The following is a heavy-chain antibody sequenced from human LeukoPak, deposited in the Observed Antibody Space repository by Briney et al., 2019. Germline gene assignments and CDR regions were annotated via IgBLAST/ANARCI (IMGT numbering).Heavy chain of an antibody. CDR3: AGLEYSSSWYGGYYFDY. D-gene: IGHD6-13*01. CDR1: GGSISSSSYY. V-gene: IGHV4-39*07. J-gene: IGHJ4*02. Sequence: SETLSLTCTVSGGSISSSSYYWGWIRQPPGKGLEWIGSIYYSGSTYYNPSLKSRVTISVDTSKNQFSLKLSSVTAADTAVYYCAGLEYSSSWYGGYYFDYWGQGTLVTVSS. CDR2: IYYSGST.